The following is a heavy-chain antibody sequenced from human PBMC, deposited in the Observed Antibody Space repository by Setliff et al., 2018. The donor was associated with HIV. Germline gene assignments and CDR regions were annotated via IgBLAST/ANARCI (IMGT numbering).Heavy chain of an antibody. CDR1: GGSISSGGYY. D-gene: IGHD6-19*01. Sequence: PSETLSLTCTVSGGSISSGGYYWSWIRRHPGKGLEWIGFIYYSGSTYHNPSLKSRGTMSVDTSKNQFSLKLSSVTAADTAVYYCARHHPSVAVAGPFDRWGQGALVTVSS. CDR2: IYYSGST. V-gene: IGHV4-30-4*02. CDR3: ARHHPSVAVAGPFDR. J-gene: IGHJ4*02.